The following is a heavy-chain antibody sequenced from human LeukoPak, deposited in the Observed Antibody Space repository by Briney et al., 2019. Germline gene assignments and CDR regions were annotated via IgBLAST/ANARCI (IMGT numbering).Heavy chain of an antibody. CDR1: GFTFSDHY. CDR2: NRNKASSYIS. Sequence: PGVSLRLPCAVSGFTFSDHYMDWVRQAPGKGLEWVGRNRNKASSYISEYAASVKGRFNISSDQLEKPLYLQMNSLKTEDTAVYYCARDERVYGDYYYVMDVWGQGTTVSVSS. D-gene: IGHD4-17*01. V-gene: IGHV3-72*01. CDR3: ARDERVYGDYYYVMDV. J-gene: IGHJ6*02.